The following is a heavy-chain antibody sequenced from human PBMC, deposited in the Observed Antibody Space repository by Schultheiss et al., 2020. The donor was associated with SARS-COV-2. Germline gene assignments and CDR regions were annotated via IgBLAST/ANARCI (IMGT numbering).Heavy chain of an antibody. CDR1: GFTFDDYA. Sequence: SLKISCAASGFTFDDYAMHWVRQAPGKGLEWVSGISWNSGNIGYADSVKGRFTISRDNAKNSLYLQMNSLRAEDTAVYYCARALVGANSFDYWGQGNLVTVSS. J-gene: IGHJ4*02. V-gene: IGHV3-9*01. CDR3: ARALVGANSFDY. CDR2: ISWNSGNI. D-gene: IGHD1-26*01.